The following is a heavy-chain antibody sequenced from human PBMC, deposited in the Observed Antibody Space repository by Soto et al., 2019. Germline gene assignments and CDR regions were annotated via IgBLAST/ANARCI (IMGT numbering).Heavy chain of an antibody. CDR3: ARDHCSGGSCYSGWWFDP. CDR1: GGSISSYY. D-gene: IGHD2-15*01. Sequence: SETLSLTCSVSGGSISSYYWTWIRQPPGKGLEWIGYIYDRGNTNYNPSLKSRVTISVDTSKNQFSLKLSSVTAADTAVYYCARDHCSGGSCYSGWWFDPWGQGTLVTVSS. V-gene: IGHV4-59*01. J-gene: IGHJ5*02. CDR2: IYDRGNT.